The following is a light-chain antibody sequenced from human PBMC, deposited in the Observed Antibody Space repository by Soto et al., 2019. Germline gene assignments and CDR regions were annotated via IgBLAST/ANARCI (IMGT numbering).Light chain of an antibody. J-gene: IGLJ2*01. CDR2: DVT. Sequence: QSALTQPPSASGSPGQSVTISCTGTSSDVGDYNYVSWYQQHPGKAPKLMIYDVTKRPSGVPDRFSGSKSGNTASLTVAGLQADHEADYFCSSYAGRNNLVFGGGTKLTVL. CDR3: SSYAGRNNLV. V-gene: IGLV2-8*01. CDR1: SSDVGDYNY.